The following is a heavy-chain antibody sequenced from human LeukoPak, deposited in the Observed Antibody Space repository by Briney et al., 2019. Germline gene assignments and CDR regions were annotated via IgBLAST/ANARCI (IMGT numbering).Heavy chain of an antibody. CDR2: INPTLGRA. CDR1: GGTFSRYT. V-gene: IGHV1-69*08. Sequence: EASVKVSCKASGGTFSRYTISWVRQATAQGLEWMGRINPTLGRANYAQKFQGRVTLIADKSTSTAYMELSSLRSEDTAVYYCARESPIYYFDYWGQGTLVTVSS. D-gene: IGHD3-3*01. J-gene: IGHJ4*02. CDR3: ARESPIYYFDY.